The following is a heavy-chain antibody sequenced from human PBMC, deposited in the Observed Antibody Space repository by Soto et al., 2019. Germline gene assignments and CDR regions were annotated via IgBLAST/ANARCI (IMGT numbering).Heavy chain of an antibody. Sequence: GGSLRLSCAASGFTFSSYWMHWVRQAPGKGLVWVSRINSDGSSTSYADSVKGRFTISRDNAKNTLYLQMNSLRAEDTAVYYCASPNSSSDAFDIWGQGTMVTVSS. CDR2: INSDGSST. J-gene: IGHJ3*02. D-gene: IGHD6-6*01. V-gene: IGHV3-74*01. CDR3: ASPNSSSDAFDI. CDR1: GFTFSSYW.